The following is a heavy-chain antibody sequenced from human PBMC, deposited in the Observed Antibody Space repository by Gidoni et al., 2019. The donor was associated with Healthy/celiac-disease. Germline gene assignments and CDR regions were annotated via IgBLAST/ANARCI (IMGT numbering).Heavy chain of an antibody. D-gene: IGHD3-3*01. CDR1: GFTFSSYG. CDR3: ARARIDFWSGYYDPADY. Sequence: QVQLVESGGGVVQPGWSLRLSCAASGFTFSSYGMHWVRQAPGKGLEYVAVIWYDGSNKYYADSVKGRFTISRDNSKNTLYLQMNSLRAEDTAVYYCARARIDFWSGYYDPADYWGQGTLVTVSS. V-gene: IGHV3-33*01. CDR2: IWYDGSNK. J-gene: IGHJ4*02.